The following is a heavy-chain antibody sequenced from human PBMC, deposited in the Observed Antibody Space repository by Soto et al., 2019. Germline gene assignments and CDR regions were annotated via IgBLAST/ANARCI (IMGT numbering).Heavy chain of an antibody. CDR3: ARDLVDFRWNSSGASDI. D-gene: IGHD1-7*01. CDR2: IYYSGST. CDR1: GGSISSGGYY. Sequence: PSETLSLTCTVSGGSISSGGYYWSWIRQHPGKGLEWIGYIYYSGSTYYNPSLKSRVTISVDTSKNQLSLKLSSVTAADTAVYYCARDLVDFRWNSSGASDIWCQGTMVT. J-gene: IGHJ3*02. V-gene: IGHV4-31*03.